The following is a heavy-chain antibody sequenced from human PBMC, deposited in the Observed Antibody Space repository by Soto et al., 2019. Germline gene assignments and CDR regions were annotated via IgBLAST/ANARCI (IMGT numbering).Heavy chain of an antibody. CDR2: IDHSGNT. CDR1: GGSISSGDYY. V-gene: IGHV4-30-4*01. Sequence: QVQLQESGPGLVKPSQTLSLTCTVSGGSISSGDYYWSWIRQPPGKGLEWIGYIDHSGNTYSGPSLKSRVTISVDTSKNQFSLKLSSVSAADTAVYYCASTRAYTYGYFRYFDYWGQGTLVTVSS. CDR3: ASTRAYTYGYFRYFDY. D-gene: IGHD5-18*01. J-gene: IGHJ4*02.